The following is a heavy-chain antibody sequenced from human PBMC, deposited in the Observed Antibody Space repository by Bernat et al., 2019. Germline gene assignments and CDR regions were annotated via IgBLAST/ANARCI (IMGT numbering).Heavy chain of an antibody. CDR1: GFTFSSYG. CDR3: ARVLLPYYYDSSGYNFDY. V-gene: IGHV3-33*01. Sequence: QVQLVESGGGVVQPGRSLRLSCAASGFTFSSYGMHWVRQAPGKGPEWVAVIWYDGSNKYYADSVKGRFTISRDNSKNTLYLQMNSLRAEDTAVYYCARVLLPYYYDSSGYNFDYWGQGTLVTVSS. J-gene: IGHJ4*02. CDR2: IWYDGSNK. D-gene: IGHD3-22*01.